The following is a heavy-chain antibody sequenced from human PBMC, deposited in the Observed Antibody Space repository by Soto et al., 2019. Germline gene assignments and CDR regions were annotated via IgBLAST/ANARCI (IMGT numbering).Heavy chain of an antibody. Sequence: EVQLLESGGGLVQPGGSLRLSCAASGFTFSSYAMSWVRQAPGKGLEWVSAMSGSGGSTYYAASVKGRFTISRDNSKNTMYLQMNSLRAEDTAVYYCAKGWLGPFDYWGQGTLVTVSS. CDR3: AKGWLGPFDY. D-gene: IGHD6-19*01. J-gene: IGHJ4*02. CDR1: GFTFSSYA. CDR2: MSGSGGST. V-gene: IGHV3-23*01.